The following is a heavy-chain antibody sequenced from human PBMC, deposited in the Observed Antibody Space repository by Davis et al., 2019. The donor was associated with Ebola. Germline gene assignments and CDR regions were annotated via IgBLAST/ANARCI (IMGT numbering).Heavy chain of an antibody. Sequence: GESLKISCAASGFTFSSYGMHWVRQAPGKGLEWVAVISYDGSNKYYADSVKGRFTISRGNSKNTLYLQMNSLRAEDTAVYYCAKVELRGYWGQGTLVTVSS. CDR3: AKVELRGY. CDR1: GFTFSSYG. J-gene: IGHJ4*02. D-gene: IGHD1-26*01. V-gene: IGHV3-30*18. CDR2: ISYDGSNK.